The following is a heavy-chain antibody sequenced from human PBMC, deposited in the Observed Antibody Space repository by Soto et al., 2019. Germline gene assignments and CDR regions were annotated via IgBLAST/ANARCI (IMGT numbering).Heavy chain of an antibody. Sequence: QVQLVESGGGVVQPGRYLRLSCAASGFTISSYGMHGVRQAPGKGLEWVAVISYDGSNKYYADSVKGRFTISRDNSKNTLYLQMNSLRAEDTAVYYCAKEGRLQWLAQYYFDYWGQGTLVTVSS. CDR3: AKEGRLQWLAQYYFDY. CDR1: GFTISSYG. V-gene: IGHV3-30*18. D-gene: IGHD6-19*01. J-gene: IGHJ4*02. CDR2: ISYDGSNK.